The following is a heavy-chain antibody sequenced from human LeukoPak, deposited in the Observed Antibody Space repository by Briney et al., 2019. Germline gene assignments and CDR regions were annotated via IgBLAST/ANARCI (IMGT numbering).Heavy chain of an antibody. V-gene: IGHV3-23*01. CDR3: VREWSYVGESATFDY. J-gene: IGHJ4*02. Sequence: GGSLRLSCAASRFTFINYAMSWVRPAPGKGVEWVSALCSRGDRTYYTASVKRRLSISRDNSKNTLHLQANSLRAEDTAVYCCVREWSYVGESATFDYWGQGTLVTVSS. D-gene: IGHD3-10*01. CDR2: LCSRGDRT. CDR1: RFTFINYA.